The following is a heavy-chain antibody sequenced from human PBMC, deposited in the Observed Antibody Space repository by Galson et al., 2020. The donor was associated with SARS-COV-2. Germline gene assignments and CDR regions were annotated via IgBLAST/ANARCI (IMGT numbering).Heavy chain of an antibody. D-gene: IGHD5-12*01. J-gene: IGHJ4*02. V-gene: IGHV3-11*06. CDR1: GITFSDHY. CDR3: ARGRDGYFYFDY. Sequence: GESLKISCEDSGITFSDHYMTWIRQAPGKGLEWVAHISSRSDSTDYAESVRGRFTISRDNGKKSLYLQMDSLRVEDTALYYCARGRDGYFYFDYWGQGTLVTVSS. CDR2: ISSRSDST.